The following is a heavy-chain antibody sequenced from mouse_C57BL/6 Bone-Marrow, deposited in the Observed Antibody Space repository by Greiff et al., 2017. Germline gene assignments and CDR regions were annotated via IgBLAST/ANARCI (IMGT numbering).Heavy chain of an antibody. CDR1: GYAFSSYW. D-gene: IGHD2-1*01. Sequence: QVQLQQSGAELVKPGASVKISCKASGYAFSSYWMNWVKQRPGKGLEWIGQIYPGDGDTNYNGKFKGKATLTADKSSSTAYMQLISLTSEDSAVYFCAAIYYGNWYFYVWGTGTTVTVSS. CDR3: AAIYYGNWYFYV. CDR2: IYPGDGDT. J-gene: IGHJ1*03. V-gene: IGHV1-80*01.